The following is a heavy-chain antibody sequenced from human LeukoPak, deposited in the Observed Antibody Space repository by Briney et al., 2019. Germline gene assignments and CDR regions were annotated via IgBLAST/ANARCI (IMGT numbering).Heavy chain of an antibody. CDR1: GFTFSSYT. Sequence: PGGSLRLSCVASGFTFSSYTISWVRQAPGKGLEWVSALNAGGGSTHYADSVRGRFTISIDNSKNTLYLQMNSLRAEDTAVYYCASPVRDRYCSGGSCYSPFDFWGQGNLVTVSS. CDR2: LNAGGGST. CDR3: ASPVRDRYCSGGSCYSPFDF. V-gene: IGHV3-23*01. D-gene: IGHD2-15*01. J-gene: IGHJ4*02.